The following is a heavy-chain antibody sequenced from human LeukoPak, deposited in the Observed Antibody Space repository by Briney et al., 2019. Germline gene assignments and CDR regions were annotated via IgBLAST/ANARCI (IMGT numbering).Heavy chain of an antibody. J-gene: IGHJ2*01. V-gene: IGHV3-9*01. Sequence: PGGSLRLSCEASGFTFDDYAMHWVRQAPGKGLEWVSGISWNSGHIGYADSVKGRFTISRDNAKNSLYLQMNSLRAGDTALYYCAKDRRHTVSGGYFDLWGRGTLVIVSS. CDR2: ISWNSGHI. D-gene: IGHD3-10*01. CDR3: AKDRRHTVSGGYFDL. CDR1: GFTFDDYA.